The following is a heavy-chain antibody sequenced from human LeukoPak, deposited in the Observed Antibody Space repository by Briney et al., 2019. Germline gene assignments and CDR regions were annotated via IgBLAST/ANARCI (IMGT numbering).Heavy chain of an antibody. CDR1: GLTFSNNA. D-gene: IGHD3-16*01. V-gene: IGHV3-23*01. Sequence: PGGSLRLSCAASGLTFSNNAMSWVRQAPGKGLEWVSAISGSGGSTYYADSVKGRFSISRDNSKNTLYLQMNSLRAGDTAVYYCAKDLQGDWGQGTLVTVSS. J-gene: IGHJ4*02. CDR2: ISGSGGST. CDR3: AKDLQGD.